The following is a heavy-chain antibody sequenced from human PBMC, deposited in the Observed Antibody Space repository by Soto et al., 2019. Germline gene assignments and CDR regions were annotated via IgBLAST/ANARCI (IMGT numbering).Heavy chain of an antibody. J-gene: IGHJ4*02. Sequence: EVQLVESGGCLVKPGGSLRLSCAASGFSISNAWMHWVRQAPGKGLEWVGRVKSKADGGTADYAAPVKGRFTISRDDSKNTQYLQMNSLKMEDTAVYYCNTYPDFWGGHTPLWGQGTLVTVSS. CDR1: GFSISNAW. CDR3: NTYPDFWGGHTPL. V-gene: IGHV3-15*07. D-gene: IGHD3-3*01. CDR2: VKSKADGGTA.